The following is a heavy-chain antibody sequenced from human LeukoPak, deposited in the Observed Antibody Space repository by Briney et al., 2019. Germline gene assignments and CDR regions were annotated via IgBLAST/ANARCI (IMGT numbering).Heavy chain of an antibody. CDR2: IYYGGST. CDR1: GYSISSSNW. Sequence: SETLSLTCAVSGYSISSSNWWGWIRQPPGKGLEWIGYIYYGGSTYYNPSLKSRVTMSVDTSKNQFSLKLSSVTAVDTAVYYCARVLSYRPYDAFDIWGQGTMVTVSS. CDR3: ARVLSYRPYDAFDI. J-gene: IGHJ3*02. V-gene: IGHV4-28*03. D-gene: IGHD1-26*01.